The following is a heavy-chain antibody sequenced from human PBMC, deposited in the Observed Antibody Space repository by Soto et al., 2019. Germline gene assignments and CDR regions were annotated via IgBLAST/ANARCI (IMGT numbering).Heavy chain of an antibody. V-gene: IGHV4-4*07. CDR2: IYATGTT. Sequence: RSXTCTVSGASIIGFYWSWIRKSAGKGLEWIGRIYATGTTDYNPSLKSRVMMSVDTSKKQFSLKLRSVTAADTAVYYCVRDGTKTLRDWFEPWGQGISVNVS. J-gene: IGHJ5*02. D-gene: IGHD1-1*01. CDR3: VRDGTKTLRDWFEP. CDR1: GASIIGFY.